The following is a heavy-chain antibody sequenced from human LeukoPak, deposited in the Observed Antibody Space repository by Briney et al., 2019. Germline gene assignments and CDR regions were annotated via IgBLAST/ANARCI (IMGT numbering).Heavy chain of an antibody. CDR2: IYYSGST. D-gene: IGHD1-26*01. CDR3: ARGSGGSHYDY. CDR1: GGSISSYY. J-gene: IGHJ4*02. V-gene: IGHV4-59*01. Sequence: SETLSPTCTVSGGSISSYYGSWIRQPPGKGLEWIGYIYYSGSTNYNPSLKSRVTISVDTSKNQFSLKLSSVTAADTAVYYCARGSGGSHYDYWGQGTLVTVSS.